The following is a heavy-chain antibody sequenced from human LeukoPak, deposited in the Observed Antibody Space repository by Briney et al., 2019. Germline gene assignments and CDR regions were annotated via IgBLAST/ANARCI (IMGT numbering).Heavy chain of an antibody. CDR2: INPNSGGT. V-gene: IGHV1-2*02. CDR1: GYTFTGYY. Sequence: ASVKVSCKASGYTFTGYYMHWVRQAPGQGLEWMGWINPNSGGTNYAQKFQGRVTMTRDSSISTAYMELSRLRSDDTAVYYCARDNSRVWFGKLIVVYYYYGMDVWGQGTTVTVSS. CDR3: ARDNSRVWFGKLIVVYYYYGMDV. J-gene: IGHJ6*02. D-gene: IGHD3-10*01.